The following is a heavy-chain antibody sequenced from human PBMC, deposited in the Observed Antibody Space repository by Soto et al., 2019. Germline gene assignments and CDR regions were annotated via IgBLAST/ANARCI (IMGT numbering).Heavy chain of an antibody. J-gene: IGHJ4*02. Sequence: SETLSLTCTVSGGSISSSSYYWGWIRQPPGKGLEWIGSIYYSGSTYYNPSLKSRVTMSVATSKNQFSLKLSSVTAADTAVYYCARGGMVIIPTATAFDYWGQGTLVTVSS. CDR1: GGSISSSSYY. CDR2: IYYSGST. CDR3: ARGGMVIIPTATAFDY. D-gene: IGHD2-2*01. V-gene: IGHV4-39*07.